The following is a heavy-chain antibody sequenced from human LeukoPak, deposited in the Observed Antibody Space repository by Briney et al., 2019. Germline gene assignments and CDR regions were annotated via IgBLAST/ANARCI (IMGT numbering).Heavy chain of an antibody. CDR1: GFTFSSYW. D-gene: IGHD2-21*01. CDR3: ARNIPVTRWGY. Sequence: GGSLRLSCAASGFTFSSYWMHWVRQAPGKGLEWVSVIYSCGSTYYADSVKGRFTISRDNSKNTLYLQMNSLRAEDTAVYYCARNIPVTRWGYWGQGTLVTVSS. CDR2: IYSCGST. V-gene: IGHV3-66*01. J-gene: IGHJ4*02.